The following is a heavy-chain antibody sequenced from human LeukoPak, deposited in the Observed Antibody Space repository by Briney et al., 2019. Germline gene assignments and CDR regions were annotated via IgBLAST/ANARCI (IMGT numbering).Heavy chain of an antibody. J-gene: IGHJ4*02. D-gene: IGHD2-15*01. V-gene: IGHV4-4*07. CDR2: MYTSGST. Sequence: SETLSLTCIVPDASISSYYWSWIRQPAGKGLEWIGRMYTSGSTNYNPSLKSRVTMSVDTSKNQFSLKLSSVTAADTAVYYCARFCSGGPCPPSWGQGTLVTVSS. CDR1: DASISSYY. CDR3: ARFCSGGPCPPS.